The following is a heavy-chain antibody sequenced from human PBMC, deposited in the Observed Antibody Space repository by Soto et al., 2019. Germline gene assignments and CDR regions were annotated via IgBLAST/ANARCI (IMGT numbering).Heavy chain of an antibody. CDR3: VRDDCSDGVCYLGDY. Sequence: GGSLRLSCVASGFSFSNYVMHWVRQAPGKGLEYVSAISGNGGNIYYANSVKGRFTISRDNSKNTLYLQMGSLRADDMAVYYCVRDDCSDGVCYLGDYWGQGTLVTVSS. D-gene: IGHD2-15*01. CDR2: ISGNGGNI. J-gene: IGHJ4*02. V-gene: IGHV3-64*01. CDR1: GFSFSNYV.